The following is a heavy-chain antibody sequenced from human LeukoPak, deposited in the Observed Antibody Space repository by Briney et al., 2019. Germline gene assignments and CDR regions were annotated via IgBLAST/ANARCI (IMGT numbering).Heavy chain of an antibody. D-gene: IGHD1-1*01. Sequence: PGRSLRLSCAASGFTFSSYGMHWVRQAPGKGLEWVALISYVGGNRYYADSVRGRFTVSRDNSKNTVYLQMNSLTAEDTAVYYCVREGLERRTNFDYWGQGTLVSVSS. J-gene: IGHJ4*02. V-gene: IGHV3-30*03. CDR3: VREGLERRTNFDY. CDR2: ISYVGGNR. CDR1: GFTFSSYG.